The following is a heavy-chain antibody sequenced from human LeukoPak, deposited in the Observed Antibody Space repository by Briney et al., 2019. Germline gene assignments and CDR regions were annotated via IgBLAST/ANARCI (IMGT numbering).Heavy chain of an antibody. V-gene: IGHV4-34*01. J-gene: IGHJ5*02. D-gene: IGHD2-15*01. CDR3: ARLALAATFDP. CDR1: GGSSSDYY. Sequence: SETLSLTCAVYGGSSSDYYWSWIRQPPGKGLEWIGSIYYSGSTYYNPSLKSRVTISVDTSKNQFSLKLSSVTAADTAVYYCARLALAATFDPWGQGTLVTVSS. CDR2: IYYSGST.